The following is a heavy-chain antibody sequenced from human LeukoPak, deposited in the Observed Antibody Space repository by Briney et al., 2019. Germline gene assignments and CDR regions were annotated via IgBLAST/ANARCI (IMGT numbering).Heavy chain of an antibody. V-gene: IGHV4-38-2*01. Sequence: SETLSLTCAVSGYSISSDYYWGWIRQPPGKGLEWIGSIYHSGSTYYNPSLKSRVTISLDTFKNQFSLKVRSVTAADTAVYYCARGLRDTSGFYLSFIDYWGQGTLVTVSS. CDR3: ARGLRDTSGFYLSFIDY. CDR2: IYHSGST. CDR1: GYSISSDYY. D-gene: IGHD3-22*01. J-gene: IGHJ4*02.